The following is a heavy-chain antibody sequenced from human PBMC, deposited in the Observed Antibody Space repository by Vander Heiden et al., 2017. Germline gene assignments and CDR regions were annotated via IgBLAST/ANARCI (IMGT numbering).Heavy chain of an antibody. D-gene: IGHD2-8*01. Sequence: QVQPVEAGGGVVQPGRTLRRCCAASAFRFSPYGMHWVRQAPGKGLEWVAVVSYDGNNKYYADSVKGRFTISRDNSDSTLYLQMNSLGVEDTAVYYCAKVFNGYVQSSHYFDQWGQGTLVTVSS. CDR1: AFRFSPYG. V-gene: IGHV3-30*18. CDR3: AKVFNGYVQSSHYFDQ. J-gene: IGHJ4*02. CDR2: VSYDGNNK.